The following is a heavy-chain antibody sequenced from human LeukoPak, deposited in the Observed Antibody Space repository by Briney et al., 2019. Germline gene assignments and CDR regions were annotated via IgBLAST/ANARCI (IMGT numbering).Heavy chain of an antibody. D-gene: IGHD4-23*01. CDR1: GGTFSSYA. Sequence: SVKVSCKASGGTFSSYAICWVRQAPGQGLEWMGGIIPIFGTANYAQKFQGRVTITADESTSTAYMELSSLRSEDTAVYYCARDHDYGGKAVDYWGQGTLVTVSS. V-gene: IGHV1-69*13. CDR3: ARDHDYGGKAVDY. CDR2: IIPIFGTA. J-gene: IGHJ4*02.